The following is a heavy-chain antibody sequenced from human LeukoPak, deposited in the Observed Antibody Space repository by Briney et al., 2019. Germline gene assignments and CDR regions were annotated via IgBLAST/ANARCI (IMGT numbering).Heavy chain of an antibody. CDR2: ISSSSSYT. Sequence: GGSLRLSCAASGFTFSSYWMHWVRQAPGKGLEWVSYISSSSSYTNYADSVKGRFTISRDNAKNSLYLQMNSLRAEDTAVYYCARAVEGGSSTSSPGYWGQGTLVTVSS. J-gene: IGHJ4*02. CDR1: GFTFSSYW. CDR3: ARAVEGGSSTSSPGY. D-gene: IGHD2-2*01. V-gene: IGHV3-21*05.